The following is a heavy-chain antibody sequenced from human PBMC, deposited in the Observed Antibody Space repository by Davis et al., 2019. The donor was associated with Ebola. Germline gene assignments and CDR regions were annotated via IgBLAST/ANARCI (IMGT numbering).Heavy chain of an antibody. CDR2: IYPDDSDT. CDR3: ARCRSLGTYYYMDV. J-gene: IGHJ6*03. Sequence: GESLKISCKASAYRFTRYWIGWVRQVPGRGLQWMGIIYPDDSDTIYSPSFQGQITISVDRSISTAYLQWSSLKASDTAVYYCARCRSLGTYYYMDVWGKGTTVTVSS. D-gene: IGHD3-16*01. CDR1: AYRFTRYW. V-gene: IGHV5-51*01.